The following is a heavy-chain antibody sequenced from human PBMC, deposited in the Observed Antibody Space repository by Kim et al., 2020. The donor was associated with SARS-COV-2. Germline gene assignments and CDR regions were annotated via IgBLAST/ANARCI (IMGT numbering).Heavy chain of an antibody. J-gene: IGHJ4*02. CDR3: AKDPGIAAAGLFDY. D-gene: IGHD6-13*01. V-gene: IGHV3-23*01. Sequence: ADSVKGRFTISRDNSKNTLYLQMNSLRAEDTAVYYCAKDPGIAAAGLFDYWGQGTLVTVSS.